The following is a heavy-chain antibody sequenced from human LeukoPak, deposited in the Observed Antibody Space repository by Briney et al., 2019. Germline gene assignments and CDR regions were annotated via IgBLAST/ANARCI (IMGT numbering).Heavy chain of an antibody. J-gene: IGHJ4*02. CDR3: ARAATTYYYDTSGYY. D-gene: IGHD3-22*01. CDR1: GFTFSSYS. V-gene: IGHV3-48*04. CDR2: ISSSSNTI. Sequence: PGGSLRLSCAASGFTFSSYSMNWVRQAPGKGLEWISYISSSSNTIYYADSVKGRFTISRDNAKNSLDLQMNSLRAEDTAVYYCARAATTYYYDTSGYYWGQGTLVTVSS.